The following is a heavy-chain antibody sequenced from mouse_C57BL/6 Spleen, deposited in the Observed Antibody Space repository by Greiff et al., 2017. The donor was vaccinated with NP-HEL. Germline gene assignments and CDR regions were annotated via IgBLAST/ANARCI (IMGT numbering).Heavy chain of an antibody. J-gene: IGHJ4*01. D-gene: IGHD1-1*01. CDR1: GFSLTSYG. V-gene: IGHV2-2*01. CDR2: IWSGGST. CDR3: ARNRDYYYGSRRDYAMDY. Sequence: QVQLQQSGPGLVQPSQSLSITCTVSGFSLTSYGVHWVRQSPGKGLEWLGVIWSGGSTDYNAAFISRLSISKDNSKSQVFFKMNSLQADDTAIYYCARNRDYYYGSRRDYAMDYWGQGTSVTVSS.